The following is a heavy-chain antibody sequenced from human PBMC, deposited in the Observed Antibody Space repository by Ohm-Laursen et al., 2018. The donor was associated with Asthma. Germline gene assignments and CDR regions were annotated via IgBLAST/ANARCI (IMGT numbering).Heavy chain of an antibody. D-gene: IGHD5-18*01. CDR1: GFTVSSNY. V-gene: IGHV3-53*05. Sequence: SLRLSCAATGFTVSSNYMSWVRQAPGKGLEWVSVIYSGGSTYYADSVKGRFTISRDNSKNTLFLQMNSLRPEDTAMYYCARGRGGMQLYLSYQIDKWGQGTLVTVSS. J-gene: IGHJ4*02. CDR3: ARGRGGMQLYLSYQIDK. CDR2: IYSGGST.